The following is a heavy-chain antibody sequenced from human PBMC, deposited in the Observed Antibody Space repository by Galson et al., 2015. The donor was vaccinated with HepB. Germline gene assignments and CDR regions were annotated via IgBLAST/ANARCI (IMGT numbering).Heavy chain of an antibody. J-gene: IGHJ4*02. CDR2: IYSSSSST. Sequence: LRLSCAASGFSVYSNYMNWVRQAPGKGLEWVSLIYSSSSSTNYADFVRGRFTISRDTSKSTVYLQMSRLRADDTAMYYCAQLGTGYWGRGTLVTVSS. V-gene: IGHV3-53*01. CDR3: AQLGTGY. CDR1: GFSVYSNY. D-gene: IGHD7-27*01.